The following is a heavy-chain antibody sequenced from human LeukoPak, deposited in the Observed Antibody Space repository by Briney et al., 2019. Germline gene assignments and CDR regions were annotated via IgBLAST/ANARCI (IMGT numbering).Heavy chain of an antibody. J-gene: IGHJ4*02. Sequence: SETLSLTCSVSGGSISSGYYWGWIRQPPGKGLEWIGSIYHSGSTYYNPSLKSRVTISVDTSKNQFSLKLSSVTAADTAVYYCARVVAVAATAPYYFDYWGQGTLVTVSS. CDR3: ARVVAVAATAPYYFDY. CDR2: IYHSGST. V-gene: IGHV4-38-2*02. D-gene: IGHD6-19*01. CDR1: GGSISSGYY.